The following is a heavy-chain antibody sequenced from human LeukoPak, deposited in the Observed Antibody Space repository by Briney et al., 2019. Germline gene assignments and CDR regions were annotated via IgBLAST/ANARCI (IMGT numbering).Heavy chain of an antibody. J-gene: IGHJ3*02. D-gene: IGHD5-18*01. CDR1: EFNFSSYG. V-gene: IGHV3-30*03. CDR2: ISYDGNDK. Sequence: GGSLRLSCAASEFNFSSYGMHWVRQAPGKGLEWVAVISYDGNDKYYADSVKGRFTISRDNSKNTLYLQMNSLRVEDTAVYYCAAIPDGLDIWGQGTMVTVSS. CDR3: AAIPDGLDI.